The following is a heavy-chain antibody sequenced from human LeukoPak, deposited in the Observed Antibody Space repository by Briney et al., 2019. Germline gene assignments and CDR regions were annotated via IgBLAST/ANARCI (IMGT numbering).Heavy chain of an antibody. V-gene: IGHV3-30*04. J-gene: IGHJ6*04. D-gene: IGHD2-2*01. Sequence: GGSLRLSCAASGFTFSSYAMHWVRQAPGKGLEWVAVISYDGSNKYYADSVKGRFTISRDNSKNTLYLQMNSLRAEDTAVYYCARECYIGCSSTSCSLGDYYYGMDVWGKGTTVTVSS. CDR2: ISYDGSNK. CDR1: GFTFSSYA. CDR3: ARECYIGCSSTSCSLGDYYYGMDV.